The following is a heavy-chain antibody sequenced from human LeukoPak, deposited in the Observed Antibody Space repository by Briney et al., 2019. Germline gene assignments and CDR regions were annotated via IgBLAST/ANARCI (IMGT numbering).Heavy chain of an antibody. V-gene: IGHV3-13*01. CDR2: IGTAGDT. D-gene: IGHD2-15*01. J-gene: IGHJ4*02. CDR1: GFTFSSYD. Sequence: GGSLRLSCAASGFTFSSYDTQWVRQATGKGLEWVSAIGTAGDTYYPGSVKGRFTISRENAKNSLYLQMNSLRAGDTAVYYCARGYPGLHYFDYWGQGTLVTVSS. CDR3: ARGYPGLHYFDY.